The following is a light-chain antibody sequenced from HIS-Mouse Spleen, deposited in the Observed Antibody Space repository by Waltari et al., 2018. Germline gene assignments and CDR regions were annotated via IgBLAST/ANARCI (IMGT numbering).Light chain of an antibody. CDR3: SSYAGSNNYV. J-gene: IGLJ1*01. Sequence: QSALTQPPSASGSPGQSVTISCTGTSSDVGGYHYVSWYQQHPGKAPKPMIYAVSKRHSGVPARCAGSKSGTTASLTVSGLQAEDEADYYCSSYAGSNNYVFGTGTKVTVL. CDR2: AVS. CDR1: SSDVGGYHY. V-gene: IGLV2-8*01.